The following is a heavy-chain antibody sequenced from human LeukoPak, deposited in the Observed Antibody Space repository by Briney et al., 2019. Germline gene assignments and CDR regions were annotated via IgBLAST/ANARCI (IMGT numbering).Heavy chain of an antibody. V-gene: IGHV3-64*01. CDR3: ARGGYSYGYYYYYYMDV. Sequence: PGGSLRLSCAASGFTFSSYAMHWVRQAPGKGLEYVSAISSNGGSTYYANSVKGRFTISRDNSKNTLYLQMGSLRAEGMAVYYCARGGYSYGYYYYYYMDVWGKGTTVTVSS. J-gene: IGHJ6*03. CDR2: ISSNGGST. D-gene: IGHD5-18*01. CDR1: GFTFSSYA.